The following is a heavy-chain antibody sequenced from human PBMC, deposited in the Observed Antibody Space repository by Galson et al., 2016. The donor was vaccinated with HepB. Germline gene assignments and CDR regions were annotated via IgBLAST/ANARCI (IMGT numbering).Heavy chain of an antibody. CDR3: AKAQSSGWYDFDY. CDR1: GFTFSNYA. CDR2: IGGSGGST. V-gene: IGHV3-23*01. J-gene: IGHJ4*02. Sequence: SLRLSCAASGFTFSNYAMSWVRQAPGKGLEWVSVIGGSGGSTNYADSVKGRFTISRDNSKNTVYLQMNRLRAEDTATYYCAKAQSSGWYDFDYWGQGTLVTVSS. D-gene: IGHD6-19*01.